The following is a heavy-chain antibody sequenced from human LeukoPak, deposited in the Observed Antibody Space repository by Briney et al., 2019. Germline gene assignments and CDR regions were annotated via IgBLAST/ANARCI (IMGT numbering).Heavy chain of an antibody. CDR3: ARAPVPYCSSTSCQFGY. CDR2: ISSSSSSYI. V-gene: IGHV3-21*01. Sequence: GGPLRLSCAASGFTFSSYSMNWVRQAPGKGLEWVSSISSSSSSYIYYADSVKGRFTISRDNAKNSLYLQMNSLRAEDTAVYYCARAPVPYCSSTSCQFGYWGQGTLVTVSS. D-gene: IGHD2-2*01. J-gene: IGHJ4*02. CDR1: GFTFSSYS.